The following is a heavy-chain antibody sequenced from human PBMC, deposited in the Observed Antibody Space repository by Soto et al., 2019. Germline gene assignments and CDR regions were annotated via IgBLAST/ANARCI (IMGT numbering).Heavy chain of an antibody. CDR3: AKDGYDSSGELYSCSY. Sequence: PEGSLRLSCAASGCTSSTYAMRWVRQAPGKGLEWVPAIRGTPSRTCYAETVKCRLTIARDNSKKTLFLQMHSLRAEDTVIYYGAKDGYDSSGELYSCSYCGQGIPVTVSS. V-gene: IGHV3-23*01. J-gene: IGHJ4*02. CDR1: GCTSSTYA. D-gene: IGHD3-22*01. CDR2: IRGTPSRT.